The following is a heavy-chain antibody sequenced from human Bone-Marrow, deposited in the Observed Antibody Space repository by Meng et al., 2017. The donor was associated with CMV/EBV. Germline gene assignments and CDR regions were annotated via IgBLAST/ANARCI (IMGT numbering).Heavy chain of an antibody. V-gene: IGHV3-30*04. Sequence: LSGAASGFTFSSYAMHWVRQAPGKGLEWVAVISYDGSNKYYADSVKGRFTISRDNSKNTLYLQMNSLRAEDTAVYYCAREGLREAYWGQGTLVTVSS. CDR2: ISYDGSNK. D-gene: IGHD3-10*01. CDR3: AREGLREAY. CDR1: GFTFSSYA. J-gene: IGHJ4*02.